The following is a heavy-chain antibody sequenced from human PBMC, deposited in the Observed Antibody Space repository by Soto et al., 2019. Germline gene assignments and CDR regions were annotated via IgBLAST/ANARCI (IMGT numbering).Heavy chain of an antibody. V-gene: IGHV3-48*02. D-gene: IGHD1-1*01. CDR3: ARGDVWNDVDPPHNFDY. CDR2: ISSSSSTI. J-gene: IGHJ4*02. CDR1: GFTFSSYA. Sequence: GGSLRLSCAASGFTFSSYAMSWVRQAPGKGLEWVSYISSSSSTIYYADSVKGRFTISKDNAKNSLYLQMNSLRDEDTAVYYCARGDVWNDVDPPHNFDYWGQGTLVTVSS.